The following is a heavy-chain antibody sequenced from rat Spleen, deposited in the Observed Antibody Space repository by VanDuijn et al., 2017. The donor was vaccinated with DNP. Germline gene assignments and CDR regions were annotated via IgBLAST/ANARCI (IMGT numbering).Heavy chain of an antibody. CDR2: ISYEGSST. J-gene: IGHJ4*01. CDR1: GFTFSDYY. V-gene: IGHV5-22*01. CDR3: ANTYYGFKGGMDA. Sequence: EVQLVESGGGLVQPGRSLKLSCAASGFTFSDYYMAWVRQAPKKGLEWVASISYEGSSTYYGDSVKGRFTISRDNAKSTLYLQMNSLRSEDTATYYCANTYYGFKGGMDAWGQGTSVTVSS. D-gene: IGHD1-9*01.